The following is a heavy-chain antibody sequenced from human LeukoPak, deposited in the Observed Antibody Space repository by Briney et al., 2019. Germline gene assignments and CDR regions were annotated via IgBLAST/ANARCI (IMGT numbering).Heavy chain of an antibody. CDR3: AKTSRRDSTYDSPFDY. CDR2: VRGSGTAT. Sequence: GGSLTLSCAASGFTFSTYAMTWFRQAPGTGLEWVSAVRGSGTATYYADSVKGRFTISRDNSDNTLYLQMNSLRAEDTAIYYCAKTSRRDSTYDSPFDYWGQGTVVTVSS. V-gene: IGHV3-23*01. D-gene: IGHD3-3*01. J-gene: IGHJ4*02. CDR1: GFTFSTYA.